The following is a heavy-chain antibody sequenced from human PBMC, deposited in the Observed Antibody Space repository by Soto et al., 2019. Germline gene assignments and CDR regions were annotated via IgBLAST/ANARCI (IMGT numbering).Heavy chain of an antibody. V-gene: IGHV2-5*02. J-gene: IGHJ5*02. Sequence: QITLKESGPTLVKSTQTLTLTCTFSGFSLTTSGVGVGWIRQPPGKALEWLALIYWDDDKRYSPSLKSRLTIPKDTSNNHVVLMMTNMDPVDTATYYCAHSLGEDWFDPWGQGTLVTVSS. D-gene: IGHD3-16*01. CDR3: AHSLGEDWFDP. CDR1: GFSLTTSGVG. CDR2: IYWDDDK.